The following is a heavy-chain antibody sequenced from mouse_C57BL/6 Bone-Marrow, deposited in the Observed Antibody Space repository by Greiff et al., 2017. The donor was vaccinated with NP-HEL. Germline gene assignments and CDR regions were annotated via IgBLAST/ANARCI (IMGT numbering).Heavy chain of an antibody. J-gene: IGHJ2*01. Sequence: VKLVESGAELARPGASVKLSCKASGYTFTSYGISWVKQRTGQGLEWIGEIYPRSGNTYYNEKFKGKATLTADKSSSTAYMELRSLTSEDSAVYFCAITGYPLYYFDYWGQGTTLTVSS. V-gene: IGHV1-81*01. CDR1: GYTFTSYG. CDR3: AITGYPLYYFDY. D-gene: IGHD2-2*01. CDR2: IYPRSGNT.